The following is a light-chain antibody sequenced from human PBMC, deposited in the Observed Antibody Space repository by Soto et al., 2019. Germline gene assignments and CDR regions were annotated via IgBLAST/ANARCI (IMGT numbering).Light chain of an antibody. CDR3: QEYGTSRT. CDR1: QSVSGSY. Sequence: EIVLTQSPGTLSLSPGERATLSCRASQSVSGSYLVWYQQKPGQAPRLLIYGASTRATGIPDRFSGSGSGTDVTLTISRLEPEDSAVYYCQEYGTSRTFGQGTKVEIK. CDR2: GAS. J-gene: IGKJ1*01. V-gene: IGKV3-20*01.